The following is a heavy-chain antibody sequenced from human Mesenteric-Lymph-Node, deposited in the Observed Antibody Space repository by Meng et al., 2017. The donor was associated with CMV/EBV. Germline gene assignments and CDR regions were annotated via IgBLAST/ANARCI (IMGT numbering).Heavy chain of an antibody. J-gene: IGHJ4*02. Sequence: SVKVSCKASGYTFTSYYMHWVRQAPGQGLEWMGGIIPILGIANYAQKFQGRVTITADKSTSTAYMELSSLRSEDTAVYYCACDMTTAKDWGQGTLVTVSS. D-gene: IGHD4-11*01. V-gene: IGHV1-69*10. CDR1: GYTFTSYY. CDR3: ACDMTTAKD. CDR2: IIPILGIA.